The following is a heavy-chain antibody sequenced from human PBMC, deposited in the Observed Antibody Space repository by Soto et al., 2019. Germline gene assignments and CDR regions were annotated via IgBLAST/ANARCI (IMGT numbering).Heavy chain of an antibody. CDR1: GGSINRYY. CDR3: ARHELFLPIDV. Sequence: QVQLQDSGPGLVKPSETLSLTCTVSGGSINRYYWSWIRQPPGKGLQWIGYITYSGTTNYSPSLKIRVTLSVYTSKNQFSLWLSSLTAADTAVYYCARHELFLPIDVSGNGTTVTVSS. CDR2: ITYSGTT. V-gene: IGHV4-59*08. D-gene: IGHD1-1*01. J-gene: IGHJ6*03.